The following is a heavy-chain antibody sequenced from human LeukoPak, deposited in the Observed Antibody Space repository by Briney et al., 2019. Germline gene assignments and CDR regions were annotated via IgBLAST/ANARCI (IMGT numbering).Heavy chain of an antibody. CDR3: ARDPTVTDIVVVVAASNWFDP. J-gene: IGHJ5*02. CDR1: GYTFTSYG. D-gene: IGHD2-15*01. CDR2: ISAYNGNT. V-gene: IGHV1-18*01. Sequence: ASVKVFCKASGYTFTSYGISWVRQAPGQGLEWMGWISAYNGNTNYAQKLQGRVTMTTDTSTSTAYMELRSLRSDDTAVYYCARDPTVTDIVVVVAASNWFDPWGQGTLVTVSS.